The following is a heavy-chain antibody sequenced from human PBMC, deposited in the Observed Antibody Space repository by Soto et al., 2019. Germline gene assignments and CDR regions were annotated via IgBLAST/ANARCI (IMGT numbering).Heavy chain of an antibody. V-gene: IGHV5-10-1*01. Sequence: GESLKISCKGSGYSFTSYWISWVRQMPGKGLEWMGRIDPSDSYTNYSPSFQGHVTISADKSISTAYLQWSSLKASDTAMYYYARPQKNYDSSGYYRPGGWFDPWGQGTLVTVSS. J-gene: IGHJ5*02. CDR2: IDPSDSYT. D-gene: IGHD3-22*01. CDR1: GYSFTSYW. CDR3: ARPQKNYDSSGYYRPGGWFDP.